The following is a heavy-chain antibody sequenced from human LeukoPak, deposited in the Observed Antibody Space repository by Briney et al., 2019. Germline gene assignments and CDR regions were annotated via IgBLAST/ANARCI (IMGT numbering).Heavy chain of an antibody. Sequence: SETLSLTCTVSGGSISSYYWGWIRQPPGKGLEWIGYIYYSGSTNYNPSLKSRVTIPVDTSKNQFSLKLSSVTAADTAVYYCARGDYGGHWYFDLWGRGTLVTVSS. D-gene: IGHD4-23*01. V-gene: IGHV4-59*01. J-gene: IGHJ2*01. CDR2: IYYSGST. CDR3: ARGDYGGHWYFDL. CDR1: GGSISSYY.